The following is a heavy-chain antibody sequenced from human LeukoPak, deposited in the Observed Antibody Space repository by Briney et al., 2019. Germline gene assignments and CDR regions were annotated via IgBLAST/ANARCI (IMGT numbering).Heavy chain of an antibody. D-gene: IGHD3-22*01. J-gene: IGHJ4*02. CDR1: GFTFSRYG. V-gene: IGHV3-30*18. Sequence: GGSLRLSCAASGFTFSRYGMHWVRQAPGKGLEWVSLISYGVSDKYYADSVRGRFTISRDNSKNTLYLQMNSLRAEDTAVYYCAKDYYDSSGYLGFVDYWGQGTLVTVSS. CDR3: AKDYYDSSGYLGFVDY. CDR2: ISYGVSDK.